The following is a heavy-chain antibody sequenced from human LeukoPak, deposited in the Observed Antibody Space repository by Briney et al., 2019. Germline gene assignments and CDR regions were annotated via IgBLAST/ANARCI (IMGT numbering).Heavy chain of an antibody. V-gene: IGHV4-59*01. J-gene: IGHJ6*02. CDR2: IYSSGST. CDR1: GGSISSYY. CDR3: ARDQRDYYGSGSKDPYYYYYGMDV. D-gene: IGHD3-10*01. Sequence: PSETLSLTCTVSGGSISSYYWSWIRQPPGKGLEWIGYIYSSGSTNYNPSLKSRLTISVDASKNQFSLKLTSVTAADTAVYYCARDQRDYYGSGSKDPYYYYYGMDVWGQGTTVTVSS.